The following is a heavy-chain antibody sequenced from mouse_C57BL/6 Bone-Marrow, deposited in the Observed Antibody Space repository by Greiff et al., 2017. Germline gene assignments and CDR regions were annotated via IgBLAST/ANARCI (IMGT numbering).Heavy chain of an antibody. CDR3: ARPIYDGYYVGWYFDV. V-gene: IGHV14-2*01. Sequence: EVQLVESGAELVKPGASVKLSCTASGFNIKDYYMHWVKQRTEQGLEWIGRIDPEDGETKYAPKFQGKATIPADTSSNTAYLQLSSLTSEDTAVYYCARPIYDGYYVGWYFDVWGTGTTVTVSS. D-gene: IGHD2-3*01. CDR1: GFNIKDYY. CDR2: IDPEDGET. J-gene: IGHJ1*03.